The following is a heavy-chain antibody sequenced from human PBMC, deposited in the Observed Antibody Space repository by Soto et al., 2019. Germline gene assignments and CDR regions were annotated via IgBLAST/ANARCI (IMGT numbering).Heavy chain of an antibody. CDR2: IYYSGST. J-gene: IGHJ4*02. CDR3: ARGEWFGEESRFDY. Sequence: QVQLQESGPGLVKPSETLSLTCTVSGGSISSYYWSWIRQPPGKGLEWIGYIYYSGSTNYNPSLKSRVTISVDTSKNQFSLKLSSVTAADTAVYYCARGEWFGEESRFDYWGQGTLVTVSS. V-gene: IGHV4-59*01. CDR1: GGSISSYY. D-gene: IGHD3-10*01.